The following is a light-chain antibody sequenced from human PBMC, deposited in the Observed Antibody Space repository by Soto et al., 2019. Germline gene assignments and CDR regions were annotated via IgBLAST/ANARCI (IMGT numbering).Light chain of an antibody. V-gene: IGKV3-15*01. J-gene: IGKJ2*01. CDR1: QSVSSK. CDR2: GVS. CDR3: QQYNNWPHT. Sequence: EVVMTQSPATLSVSPGERATLSCRASQSVSSKLAWFQQKPGQAPSLLIYGVSTRATGVPVRFSGSGSGTEFTLPVNSLQSEDFAVYYCQQYNNWPHTFGQGTKV.